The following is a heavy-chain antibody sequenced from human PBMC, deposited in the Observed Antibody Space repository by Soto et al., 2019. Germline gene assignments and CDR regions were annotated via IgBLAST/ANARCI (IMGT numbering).Heavy chain of an antibody. CDR3: ARVPYDTTGYYAF. J-gene: IGHJ4*02. D-gene: IGHD3-22*01. CDR1: GFTFTTYY. CDR2: IDPSGGST. Sequence: ASVKVSCKTSGFTFTTYYIHWVRQAPGQGLEWMGMIDPSGGSTTYAQKFQGRIAMTSDMSTSTVYMELSSLRSEDTAVYYCARVPYDTTGYYAFWGQGTLVTVSS. V-gene: IGHV1-46*01.